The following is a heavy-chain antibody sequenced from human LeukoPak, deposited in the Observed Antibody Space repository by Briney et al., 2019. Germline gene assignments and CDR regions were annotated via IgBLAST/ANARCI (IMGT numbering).Heavy chain of an antibody. D-gene: IGHD5-24*01. Sequence: GGSLRLSCAASGFTFNSYAMHWVRQAPGKGLEWVAVISFDGSNKYDADSVKGRFTISRHNSKNTLYLQMDSLRTEDTAVYYCARASRWLQFGADYWGQGTLVTVSS. V-gene: IGHV3-30*04. CDR3: ARASRWLQFGADY. J-gene: IGHJ4*02. CDR2: ISFDGSNK. CDR1: GFTFNSYA.